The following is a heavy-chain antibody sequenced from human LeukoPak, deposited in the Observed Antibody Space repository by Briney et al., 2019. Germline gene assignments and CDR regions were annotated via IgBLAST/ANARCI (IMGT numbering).Heavy chain of an antibody. CDR2: IYYSGHT. CDR1: GGSMSGFDYY. V-gene: IGHV4-30-4*01. Sequence: PSQTLSLTCTVSGGSMSGFDYYWSWIRQPPGKGLEWTGYIYYSGHTYYNPSLKSRISMSVDTSKNQFSLKLSSVTAADTAVYYCAREILRAAGISPFDYWGQGTLVTVSS. D-gene: IGHD6-13*01. CDR3: AREILRAAGISPFDY. J-gene: IGHJ4*02.